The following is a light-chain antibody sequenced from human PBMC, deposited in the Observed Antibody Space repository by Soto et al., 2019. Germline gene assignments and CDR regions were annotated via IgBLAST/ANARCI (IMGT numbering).Light chain of an antibody. CDR2: KAS. CDR3: QHSYGLHGT. V-gene: IGKV1-5*03. CDR1: QTISSW. Sequence: DIQMTQSPSTLSGSVGDRVTITCRASQTISSWLAWYQQKPGKAPKLLIYKASTLKSGVPSRFSGSGSGTECTLTIRSLKPADFATYYCQHSYGLHGTFGEGAKV. J-gene: IGKJ4*01.